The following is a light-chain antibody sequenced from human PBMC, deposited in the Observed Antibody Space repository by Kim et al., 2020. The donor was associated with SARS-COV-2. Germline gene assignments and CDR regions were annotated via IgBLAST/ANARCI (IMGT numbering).Light chain of an antibody. J-gene: IGLJ2*01. CDR2: QDS. CDR3: QAWDSSTVV. CDR1: KLGDKY. Sequence: SVSPGQTASITCPGDKLGDKYACWYQQKPCQSPVLVIYQDSKRPSGIPERFSGSTSENTATLTISGTQAMDEADYYCQAWDSSTVVFGGGTQLTVL. V-gene: IGLV3-1*01.